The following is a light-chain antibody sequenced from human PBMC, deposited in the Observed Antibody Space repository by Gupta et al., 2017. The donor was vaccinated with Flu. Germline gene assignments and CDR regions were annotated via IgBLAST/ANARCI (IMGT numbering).Light chain of an antibody. CDR3: QQYQTDPIT. J-gene: IGKJ2*01. CDR2: KAS. V-gene: IGKV1-5*03. CDR1: QSINTW. Sequence: IQMTQSPSTLSASIGDRVTITCRASQSINTWLAWYQQKPGKAPKVLIYKASTLESGVPSRVSGSGSGTEFTLTINSLQPDDFATYYCQQYQTDPITFGQGTKLEIK.